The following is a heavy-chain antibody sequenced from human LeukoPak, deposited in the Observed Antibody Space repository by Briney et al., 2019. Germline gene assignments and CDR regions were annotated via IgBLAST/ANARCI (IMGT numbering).Heavy chain of an antibody. D-gene: IGHD6-13*01. CDR2: ISKNGRNT. CDR1: GFTLSSYS. J-gene: IGHJ6*03. V-gene: IGHV3-64*01. Sequence: GGSLRLSCAASGFTLSSYSMHWVRQAPGKGLEFVSAISKNGRNTYYGNSMKGRFTISRDDSKNTLYLQMNGLKTEDTAVYYCTYPSFIAAAGRGDYYYYMDAWGKGTTVTVSS. CDR3: TYPSFIAAAGRGDYYYYMDA.